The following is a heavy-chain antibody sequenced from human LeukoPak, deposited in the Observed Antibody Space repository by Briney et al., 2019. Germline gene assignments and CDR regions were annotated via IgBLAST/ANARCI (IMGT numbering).Heavy chain of an antibody. J-gene: IGHJ4*02. Sequence: ASVKVSCKASGYTSTGYYMHWVRQAPGQGLEWMGWINPNSGGTNYAQKFQGRVTMTRDTSISTAYMELSRLRSDDTAVYYCARASITIFGVVQPLFDYWGQGTLVTVSS. D-gene: IGHD3-3*01. CDR3: ARASITIFGVVQPLFDY. V-gene: IGHV1-2*02. CDR2: INPNSGGT. CDR1: GYTSTGYY.